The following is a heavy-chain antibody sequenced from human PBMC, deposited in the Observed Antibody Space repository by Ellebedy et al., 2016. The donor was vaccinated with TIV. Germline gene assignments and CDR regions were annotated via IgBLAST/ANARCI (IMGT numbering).Heavy chain of an antibody. J-gene: IGHJ6*02. CDR2: IKRNSDGGTT. V-gene: IGHV3-15*07. CDR1: GFIFSHGW. Sequence: PGGSLRLSCSASGFIFSHGWMNWVRQAPGKGLEWVGRIKRNSDGGTTDYAAHVKGRFTISRDDSKNTLYLQMNSLKTEDTAVYHCTTGDFRGKLDGPNYYYVMDVWGQGTTVTVSS. D-gene: IGHD3/OR15-3a*01. CDR3: TTGDFRGKLDGPNYYYVMDV.